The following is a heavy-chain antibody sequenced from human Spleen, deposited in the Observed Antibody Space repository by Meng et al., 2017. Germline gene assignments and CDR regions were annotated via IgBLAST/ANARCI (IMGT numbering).Heavy chain of an antibody. Sequence: ASVKVSCKASGYTFTSYYMHWVRQAPGQGLEWMGIINPSGGSTSYAQKFQGRVTITTDESTSTAYMELSSLRSEDTAVYYCARGYSSSWYLYNWFDPWGQGTLVTVSS. V-gene: IGHV1-46*01. CDR3: ARGYSSSWYLYNWFDP. CDR1: GYTFTSYY. D-gene: IGHD6-13*01. J-gene: IGHJ5*02. CDR2: INPSGGST.